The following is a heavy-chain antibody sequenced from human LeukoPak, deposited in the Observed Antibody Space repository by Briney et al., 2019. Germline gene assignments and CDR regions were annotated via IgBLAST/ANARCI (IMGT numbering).Heavy chain of an antibody. V-gene: IGHV3-21*04. CDR1: GFTFSSYS. CDR2: ISSSSSYI. Sequence: GGSLRLSCAASGFTFSSYSMNWVRQAPGKGLEWVSSISSSSSYIYYADSVKGRFTISRDNAKNSLYLQMNSLRAEDTAVYYCARGRRSGPYYYYYMDVWGKGTTVTISS. CDR3: ARGRRSGPYYYYYMDV. J-gene: IGHJ6*03.